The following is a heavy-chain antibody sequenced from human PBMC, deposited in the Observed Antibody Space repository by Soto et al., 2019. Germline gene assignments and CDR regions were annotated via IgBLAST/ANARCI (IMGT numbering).Heavy chain of an antibody. D-gene: IGHD2-15*01. CDR3: ARDRLGYCSGGSCYYTDY. CDR1: GGTFSSYA. V-gene: IGHV1-69*01. Sequence: QVQLVQSGAEVKKPGSSVKVSCKASGGTFSSYAISWVRQAPGQGLEWMGGIIPIFGTANYAQKFQGRVTITADESTSTAYMELGSLRSEDTAVYYCARDRLGYCSGGSCYYTDYWGQGTLVTVSS. CDR2: IIPIFGTA. J-gene: IGHJ4*02.